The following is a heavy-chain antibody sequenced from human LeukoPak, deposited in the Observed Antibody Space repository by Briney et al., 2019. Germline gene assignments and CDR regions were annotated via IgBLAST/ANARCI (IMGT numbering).Heavy chain of an antibody. Sequence: SETLSLTCSVSGDSITSAGYYWGWIRQPPGKGLEWIGSIYYSANAYYNPSLKSRVTISVDASKNQFSLNLNSVAAADTAVYYCARVARALDYWGQGTLVTVSP. V-gene: IGHV4-39*07. J-gene: IGHJ4*02. CDR2: IYYSANA. D-gene: IGHD3-3*02. CDR3: ARVARALDY. CDR1: GDSITSAGYY.